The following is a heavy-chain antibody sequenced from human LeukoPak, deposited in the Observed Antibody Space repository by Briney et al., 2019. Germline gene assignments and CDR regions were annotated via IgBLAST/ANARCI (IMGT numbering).Heavy chain of an antibody. J-gene: IGHJ3*02. CDR1: GDSIWSYY. CDR3: ARDFAFDI. CDR2: ISYSGST. V-gene: IGHV4-59*01. Sequence: SETLSLTCTVSGDSIWSYYWTWIRQPPGKGLEWIGYISYSGSTNYNPSLKSRVTISVDTPKNQFSLKLTSVTAADTAVYYCARDFAFDIWGQGTMVTVSS.